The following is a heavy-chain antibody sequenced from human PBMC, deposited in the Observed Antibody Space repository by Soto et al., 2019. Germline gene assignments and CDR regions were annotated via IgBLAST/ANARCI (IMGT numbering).Heavy chain of an antibody. CDR3: ARGPYDFWSGDPDYYYYYMDV. CDR1: GGSISSGGYY. V-gene: IGHV4-31*03. D-gene: IGHD3-3*01. Sequence: PSETLSLTCTVSGGSISSGGYYWSWIRQHPGKGLEWIGYIYYSGSTYYNPSLKSRVTISVDTSKNQFSLKLSSVTAADTAVYYCARGPYDFWSGDPDYYYYYMDVWGKGTTVTVSS. J-gene: IGHJ6*03. CDR2: IYYSGST.